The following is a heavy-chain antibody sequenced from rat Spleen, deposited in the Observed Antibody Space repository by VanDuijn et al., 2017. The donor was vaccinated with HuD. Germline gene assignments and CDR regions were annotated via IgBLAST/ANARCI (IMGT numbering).Heavy chain of an antibody. Sequence: EVQLVETGGDLVQPGRSLKLSCAASGFTFSDYNMAWVRQAPKKGLEWAATIIYDGTRTHYRDSVKGRFTISRDNAKSTLYLQMDSLRSEDTATFYCTRVAAVFDYWGQGVMVTVSS. D-gene: IGHD1-3*01. CDR3: TRVAAVFDY. J-gene: IGHJ2*01. CDR2: IIYDGTRT. CDR1: GFTFSDYN. V-gene: IGHV5-7*01.